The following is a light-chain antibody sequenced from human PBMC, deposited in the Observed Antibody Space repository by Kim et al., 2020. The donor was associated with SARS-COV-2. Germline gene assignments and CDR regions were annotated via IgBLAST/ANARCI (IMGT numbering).Light chain of an antibody. CDR3: QQSYSTPVT. CDR2: AAS. V-gene: IGKV1-39*01. J-gene: IGKJ3*01. Sequence: GAVGDGVTITCRASQSISSYLNWYQQKPGKAPKLLISAASSLQSGVPSRFSGSGSGTDFTLTISSLQPEDFATYYCQQSYSTPVTFGPGTKVDI. CDR1: QSISSY.